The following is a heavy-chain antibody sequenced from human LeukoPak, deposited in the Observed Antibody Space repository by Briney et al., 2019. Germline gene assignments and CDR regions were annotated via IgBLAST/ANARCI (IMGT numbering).Heavy chain of an antibody. V-gene: IGHV1-8*01. D-gene: IGHD3-3*01. CDR3: ARGDTIFGVVITYDY. Sequence: ASVKVSCKASGYTFTSYDINWVRQATGQGLERMGWMNPNSGNTGYAQKFQGRVTMTRNTSISTAYMELSSLRSEDTAVYYCARGDTIFGVVITYDYWGQGTLVTVSS. J-gene: IGHJ4*02. CDR1: GYTFTSYD. CDR2: MNPNSGNT.